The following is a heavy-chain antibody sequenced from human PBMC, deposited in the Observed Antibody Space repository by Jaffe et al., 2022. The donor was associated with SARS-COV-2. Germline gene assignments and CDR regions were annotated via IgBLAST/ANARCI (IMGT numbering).Heavy chain of an antibody. D-gene: IGHD2-2*01. J-gene: IGHJ3*02. CDR2: VRGSGDGT. CDR1: GFTFSFYA. Sequence: EVQLVESGGALVQPGGSLSLSCAASGFTFSFYAMTWVRQAPGKGLEWVSAVRGSGDGTYYADSVRGRFTISRDNSKNTVFLQMNSLKAEDTALYYCARAFCTTTNCPTSPYRAFDIWGQGTMVTVSS. V-gene: IGHV3-23*04. CDR3: ARAFCTTTNCPTSPYRAFDI.